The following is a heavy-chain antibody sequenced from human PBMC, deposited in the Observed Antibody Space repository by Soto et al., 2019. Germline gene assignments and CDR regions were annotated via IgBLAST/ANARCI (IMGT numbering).Heavy chain of an antibody. D-gene: IGHD3-3*01. V-gene: IGHV4-39*01. J-gene: IGHJ6*03. Sequence: SETLSLTCTVSGGSISSSSYYWGWIRQPPGKGLEWIGSIYYSGSTYYNPSLKSRVTISVDTSKNQFSLKLSSVTAADTAVYYCARRPNRRYDLSSGYYRYYYYYMDVWGKGTTVTGSS. CDR1: GGSISSSSYY. CDR2: IYYSGST. CDR3: ARRPNRRYDLSSGYYRYYYYYMDV.